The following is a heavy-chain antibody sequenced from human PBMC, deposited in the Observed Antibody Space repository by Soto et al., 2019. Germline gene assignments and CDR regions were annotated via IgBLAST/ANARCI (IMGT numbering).Heavy chain of an antibody. J-gene: IGHJ6*02. Sequence: GGSLRLSCSASGFTFSSYAMHWVRQAPGKGLEYVSAISSNGGSTYYADSVKGRFTISRDNSKNTLYLQMSSLRAEDTAVYYCVKGTNRYYYGMDVWGQGTTVTVSS. CDR2: ISSNGGST. D-gene: IGHD1-1*01. CDR1: GFTFSSYA. V-gene: IGHV3-64D*06. CDR3: VKGTNRYYYGMDV.